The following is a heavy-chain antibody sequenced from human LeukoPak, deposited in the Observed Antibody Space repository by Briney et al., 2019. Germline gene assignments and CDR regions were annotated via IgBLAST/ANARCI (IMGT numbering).Heavy chain of an antibody. D-gene: IGHD2-21*02. V-gene: IGHV3-23*01. CDR2: IGGSGTKT. Sequence: GGSLRLSCAASGFTFTKYAMSWVRQAAGKGLEWVSAIGGSGTKTFYAESVKGRFTISRDNAKNSLYLQMNSLRAEDTAVYYCAGTALNDYWGQGTLVTVSS. CDR1: GFTFTKYA. CDR3: AGTALNDY. J-gene: IGHJ4*02.